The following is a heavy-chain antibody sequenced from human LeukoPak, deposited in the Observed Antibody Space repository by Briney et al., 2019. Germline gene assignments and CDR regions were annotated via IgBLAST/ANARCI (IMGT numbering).Heavy chain of an antibody. J-gene: IGHJ3*02. Sequence: PGGSLGLSCTASGFTFGDYAMSWFRQAPGKGLEWVGFIRSKAYGGTTEYAASVKGRFTISRDNSKNTLYLQMNSLRAEDTAVYYCAKDHLVRGGAFDIWGQGTMVTVSS. CDR1: GFTFGDYA. D-gene: IGHD3-10*01. V-gene: IGHV3-49*03. CDR2: IRSKAYGGTT. CDR3: AKDHLVRGGAFDI.